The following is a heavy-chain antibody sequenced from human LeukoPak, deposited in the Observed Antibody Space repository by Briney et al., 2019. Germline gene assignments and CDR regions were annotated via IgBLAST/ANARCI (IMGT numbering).Heavy chain of an antibody. V-gene: IGHV1-46*01. J-gene: IGHJ4*02. Sequence: ASVKVSCKASGYSFTNYYIHWVRQAPGQGLEWMGRLNPSGGGTSYAQKFQGRVTMTRDMSTSTVYMELSSLRSEDTAVYYCARDQDSIGYGENLYWGQGILVTVSS. CDR1: GYSFTNYY. CDR2: LNPSGGGT. CDR3: ARDQDSIGYGENLY. D-gene: IGHD5-18*01.